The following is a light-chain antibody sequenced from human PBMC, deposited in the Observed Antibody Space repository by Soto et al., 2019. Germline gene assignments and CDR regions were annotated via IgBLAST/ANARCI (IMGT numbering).Light chain of an antibody. CDR2: EVS. J-gene: IGLJ1*01. Sequence: QSALTQPPSVSGSPGQSVTISCTGTSSDVGSDNRVSWYQQPPGTAPKLMIYEVSNRPSGVPDRFSGCKSGNTASLTISGHQAEDEADYYCSLYTSSSTYVFGTGTKLTVL. CDR1: SSDVGSDNR. V-gene: IGLV2-18*01. CDR3: SLYTSSSTYV.